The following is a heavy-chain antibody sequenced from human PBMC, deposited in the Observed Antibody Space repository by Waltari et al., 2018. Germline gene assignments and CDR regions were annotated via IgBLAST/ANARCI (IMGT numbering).Heavy chain of an antibody. CDR1: GFTFSTYG. CDR2: IWDDGNKK. D-gene: IGHD3-10*01. V-gene: IGHV3-33*01. CDR3: ARDNRHYYGSGSFPFDY. J-gene: IGHJ4*02. Sequence: QVQLVESGGGVVQPGRSLRLSCGASGFTFSTYGMHWVRQAPGKGLEWVAVIWDDGNKKYYGDSVKGRFTISRDNSKNTLSLQMNSLRVDDTAVYYCARDNRHYYGSGSFPFDYWGQGTLVTVSS.